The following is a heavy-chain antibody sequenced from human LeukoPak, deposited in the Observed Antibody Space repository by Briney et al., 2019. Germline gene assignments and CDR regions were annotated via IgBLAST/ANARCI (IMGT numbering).Heavy chain of an antibody. CDR2: INSVGST. J-gene: IGHJ3*02. D-gene: IGHD3-3*02. V-gene: IGHV3-53*01. Sequence: PGVSLRLSCAACVFTVSSNYMSWPRQATGEGVEWFYVINSVGSTYYADSVKGRFPISRDNSKTTRYLQMSSLRAEVTAVDYYARAEVISAFDIWGQGTMVTVPS. CDR3: ARAEVISAFDI. CDR1: VFTVSSNY.